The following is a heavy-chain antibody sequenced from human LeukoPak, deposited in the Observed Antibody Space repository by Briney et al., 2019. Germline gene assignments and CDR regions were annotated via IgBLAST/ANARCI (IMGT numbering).Heavy chain of an antibody. CDR3: ASSRSGWCGDGGDY. V-gene: IGHV3-23*01. CDR2: ISDSGGST. Sequence: GGSLRLSCAASGFTFSSYAMSRVRQAPGKGLEWVSAISDSGGSTYYTDSVKGRFTISRDNSKNTLYLQMNSLRAEDTAVYYCASSRSGWCGDGGDYWGQGTLVTVSS. CDR1: GFTFSSYA. D-gene: IGHD6-19*01. J-gene: IGHJ4*02.